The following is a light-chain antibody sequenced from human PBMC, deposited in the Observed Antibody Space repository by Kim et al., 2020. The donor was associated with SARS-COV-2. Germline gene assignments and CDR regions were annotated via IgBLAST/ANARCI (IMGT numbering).Light chain of an antibody. CDR3: QQHGISPWA. Sequence: EIVLTQSPGTLSLSPGERATLSCRASQSVSSRYVAWYQLKPGQAPRLLIYGTSRRAAGIPDRISGSGSGTDFTLTIRRLEPEDFAVYYCQQHGISPWAFGQGTKVDIK. CDR1: QSVSSRY. J-gene: IGKJ1*01. CDR2: GTS. V-gene: IGKV3-20*01.